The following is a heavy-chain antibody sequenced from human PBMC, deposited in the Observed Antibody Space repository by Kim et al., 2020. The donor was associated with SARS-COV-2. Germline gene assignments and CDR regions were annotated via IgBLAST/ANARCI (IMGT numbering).Heavy chain of an antibody. CDR2: ISYEGSNK. V-gene: IGHV3-30*18. D-gene: IGHD2-15*01. CDR3: AKAGSGSPAYYYYYLDV. CDR1: GFTFSIFG. J-gene: IGHJ6*03. Sequence: GGSLRLACAVSGFTFSIFGIHWVSQSAGEGLGWVAVISYEGSNKYYADFVKGRFTISRDNSKNTPYLQMNSLRAEDTAVYYCAKAGSGSPAYYYYYLDVWGEGNTVTVSS.